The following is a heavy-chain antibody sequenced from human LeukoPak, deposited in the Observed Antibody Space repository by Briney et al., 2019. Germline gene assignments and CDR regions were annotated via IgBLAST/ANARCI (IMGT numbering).Heavy chain of an antibody. J-gene: IGHJ4*02. CDR2: IYHSGNT. D-gene: IGHD3-16*01. Sequence: SQTLSLTCTVSGGSISSGGYYWSWIRQHPGKGLEWIGYIYHSGNTYYNPSLKSRVTISVDRSKNQFSLRLTSVTAADTAVYYCARLTIGVHYFDSWGQGTLVTVSS. CDR3: ARLTIGVHYFDS. V-gene: IGHV4-31*03. CDR1: GGSISSGGYY.